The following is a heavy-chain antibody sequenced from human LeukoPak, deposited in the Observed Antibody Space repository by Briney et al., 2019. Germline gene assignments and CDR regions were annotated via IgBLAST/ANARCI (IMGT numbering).Heavy chain of an antibody. CDR3: AKDVYGDYGGLDY. CDR1: GFTFSTYA. J-gene: IGHJ4*02. V-gene: IGHV3-23*01. D-gene: IGHD4-17*01. CDR2: IRGSDGST. Sequence: GGSLRLSCAASGFTFSTYAMSWVRQAPGKGLEWVSSIRGSDGSTYYADSVKGRFAISRDNSKNTLYLQMNSLRAEDTAVYYCAKDVYGDYGGLDYWGQGTLVTASS.